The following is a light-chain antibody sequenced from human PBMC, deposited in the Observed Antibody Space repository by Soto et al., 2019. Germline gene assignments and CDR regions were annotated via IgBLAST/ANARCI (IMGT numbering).Light chain of an antibody. CDR1: SSDVGNYNY. CDR3: TSYTTSSTYV. V-gene: IGLV2-14*01. Sequence: QSVLTQPASVSGSPGQSITISCSGTSSDVGNYNYVSWYQQHQGKGPKLIIYHVSYRPSGVSNRFSGSTSGNTASLTISGLQAEDEADYYCTSYTTSSTYVFGTGTKVTVL. CDR2: HVS. J-gene: IGLJ1*01.